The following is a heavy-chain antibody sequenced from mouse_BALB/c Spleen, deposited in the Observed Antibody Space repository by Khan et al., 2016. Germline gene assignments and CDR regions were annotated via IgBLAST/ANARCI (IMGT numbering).Heavy chain of an antibody. D-gene: IGHD1-2*01. V-gene: IGHV5-6*01. CDR1: GFTFSSYG. CDR3: ARLVFAY. CDR2: ISSGGSYT. Sequence: EVELVESGGDLVKPGGSLKLSCAASGFTFSSYGMSWVRQTPDKRLEWVATISSGGSYTYYPDSVKGRFTISSDNAKNTLYLQMSSLKSEDTAMYYCARLVFAYWGQGTLVTVSA. J-gene: IGHJ3*01.